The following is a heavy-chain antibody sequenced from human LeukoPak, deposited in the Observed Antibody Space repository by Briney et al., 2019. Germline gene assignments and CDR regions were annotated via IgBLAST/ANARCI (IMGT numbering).Heavy chain of an antibody. J-gene: IGHJ3*02. CDR1: GFTFSSYG. V-gene: IGHV3-30*19. Sequence: SGGSLRLSCAASGFTFSSYGMHWVRQAPGKGLEWVAVISYDGSNKYYADSVKGRFTISRDNSKNTLYLQMNSLRAEDTAVYYCARARREAAAGTPGAFDIWGQGTMVTVSS. CDR3: ARARREAAAGTPGAFDI. D-gene: IGHD6-13*01. CDR2: ISYDGSNK.